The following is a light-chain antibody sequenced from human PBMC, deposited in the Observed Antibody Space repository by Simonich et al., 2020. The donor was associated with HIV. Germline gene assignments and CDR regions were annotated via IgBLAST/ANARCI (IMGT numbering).Light chain of an antibody. J-gene: IGLJ3*02. Sequence: QSALTQPASVSGSPGQSITISCTGTSSDVGVYNYVSWSQQHPGKAPKLMIYDVSNRPSGVSNRFSGSKAGNTASRTISGLQAEDEADYYCSSYTSSDTGVFGGGTKLTVL. V-gene: IGLV2-14*03. CDR1: SSDVGVYNY. CDR2: DVS. CDR3: SSYTSSDTGV.